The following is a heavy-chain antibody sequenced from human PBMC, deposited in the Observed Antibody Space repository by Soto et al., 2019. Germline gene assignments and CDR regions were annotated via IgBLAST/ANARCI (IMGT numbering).Heavy chain of an antibody. CDR2: ISSDGSHQ. Sequence: QVQLVESGGGVVQPGRSLRLSCAASGFTFSTSAIHWVRQAPGKGLEWVAVISSDGSHQYYADSVRGRFTVSRDNSKNTLYLQMNSLRAEDTAVYYCARPYCSSTTCSLYYYAMDVWGQGTTVTVSS. V-gene: IGHV3-30-3*01. CDR1: GFTFSTSA. CDR3: ARPYCSSTTCSLYYYAMDV. D-gene: IGHD2-2*01. J-gene: IGHJ6*02.